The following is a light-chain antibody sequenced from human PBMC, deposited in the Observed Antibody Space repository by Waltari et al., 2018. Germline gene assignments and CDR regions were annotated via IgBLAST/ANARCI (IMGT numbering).Light chain of an antibody. CDR3: AAWDDSLSGYV. V-gene: IGLV1-47*01. Sequence: GTPGQRVTISCSGSSSNIGSNYVYWYQQLPGTAPKLLIYRNNQRPSGVPDRFSGSKSGTSASLAISGLRSEDEADYYCAAWDDSLSGYVFGTGTKVTVL. CDR2: RNN. J-gene: IGLJ1*01. CDR1: SSNIGSNY.